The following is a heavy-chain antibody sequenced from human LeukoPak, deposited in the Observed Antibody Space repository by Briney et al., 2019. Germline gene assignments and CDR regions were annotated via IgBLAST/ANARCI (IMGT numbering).Heavy chain of an antibody. CDR2: IYYSGST. D-gene: IGHD1-26*01. V-gene: IGHV4-59*01. J-gene: IGHJ4*02. CDR1: GGSISSYY. CDR3: ARDAPFGGSYYALDY. Sequence: SETLSLTCTVSGGSISSYYWSWIRQPPGKGLEWIGYIYYSGSTNYNPSLKSRVTISVDTSKNQFSLKLSSVTAADTAVYYCARDAPFGGSYYALDYWGQGTLVTVSS.